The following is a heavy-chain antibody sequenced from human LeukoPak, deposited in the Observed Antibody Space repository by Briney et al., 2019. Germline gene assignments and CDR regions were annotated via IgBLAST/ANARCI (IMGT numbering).Heavy chain of an antibody. Sequence: GGSLRLSCAASGFTFSSFAMHWVRQAPGKGLEYVAVISYDGNNKYYTDSVEGRFIISRDNSKDTLYLRMNSLRAEDTAVYYCTRGAFLEWLFEGLYWGQGTLVTVSS. CDR3: TRGAFLEWLFEGLY. V-gene: IGHV3-30-3*02. CDR1: GFTFSSFA. J-gene: IGHJ4*02. CDR2: ISYDGNNK. D-gene: IGHD3-3*01.